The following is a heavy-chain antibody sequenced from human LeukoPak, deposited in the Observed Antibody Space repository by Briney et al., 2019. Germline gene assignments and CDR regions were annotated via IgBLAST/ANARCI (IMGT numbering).Heavy chain of an antibody. J-gene: IGHJ4*02. CDR1: AGSISRYY. V-gene: IGHV4-59*01. CDR2: IYYSGST. CDR3: AREYHYYDTRGYYYFDY. D-gene: IGHD3-22*01. Sequence: SETLSLTCSVSAGSISRYYWSWIRQPPGKGLEWIGYIYYSGSTNYNPSLKSRVTMSLATSRNQFSLKLSSVTAADTAVYYCAREYHYYDTRGYYYFDYWGQGTLVTVSS.